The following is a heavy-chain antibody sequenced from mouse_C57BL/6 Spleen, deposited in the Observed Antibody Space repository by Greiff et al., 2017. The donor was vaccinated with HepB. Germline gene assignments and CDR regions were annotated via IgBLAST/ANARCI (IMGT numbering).Heavy chain of an antibody. D-gene: IGHD3-1*01. Sequence: EVKVEESGGGLVKPGGSLKLSCAASGFTFSSYAMSWVRQTPEKRLEWVATISDGGSYTYYPDNVKGRFTISRDNAKNNLYLQMSHLKSEDTAMYYCARDPGHAMDYWGQGTSVTVSS. CDR2: ISDGGSYT. J-gene: IGHJ4*01. CDR3: ARDPGHAMDY. V-gene: IGHV5-4*01. CDR1: GFTFSSYA.